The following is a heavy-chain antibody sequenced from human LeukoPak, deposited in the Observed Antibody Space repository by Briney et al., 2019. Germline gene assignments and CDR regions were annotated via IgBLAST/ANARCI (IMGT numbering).Heavy chain of an antibody. Sequence: GGSLRLSCAASGFTVTSNYMNWVRQAPGKGLEWVSSTVSRGTTQYADSVKGRFTVSRGTSKNTLYLQMNSLRADDTAVYYCAKCSTSAYTTGWCNWIDPWGQGTLVTVSS. D-gene: IGHD6-19*01. CDR2: TVSRGTT. V-gene: IGHV3-53*01. J-gene: IGHJ5*02. CDR1: GFTVTSNY. CDR3: AKCSTSAYTTGWCNWIDP.